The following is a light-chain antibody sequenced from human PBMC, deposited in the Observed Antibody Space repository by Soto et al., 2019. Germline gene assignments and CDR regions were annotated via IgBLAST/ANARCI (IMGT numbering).Light chain of an antibody. CDR1: SSNIGSNY. CDR2: RNN. J-gene: IGLJ1*01. V-gene: IGLV1-47*01. CDR3: GPGNATLCGSYA. Sequence: QSVLTQPPSASGTPGQRVTISCSGSSSNIGSNYVYWYQQLPGTAPKLLIYRNNQRPSGVPDRFSGSKSGTSASLAISGLGPEAGVVFNWGPGNATLCGSYAFESGTKVTVL.